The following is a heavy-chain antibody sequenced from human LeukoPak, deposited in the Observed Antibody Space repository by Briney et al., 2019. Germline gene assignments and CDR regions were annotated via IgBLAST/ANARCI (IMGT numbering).Heavy chain of an antibody. J-gene: IGHJ6*02. CDR1: GYTFTRYY. Sequence: ASVKVSCKASGYTFTRYYMHWVRQAPGQGLEWMGWINPNSGDTNYAQKFQGRVTMTRDTSISTAYMELSRLRSDDTAVYYWARGAKWEPYYYYGMDVWGQGTTVTVSS. D-gene: IGHD1-26*01. V-gene: IGHV1-2*02. CDR3: ARGAKWEPYYYYGMDV. CDR2: INPNSGDT.